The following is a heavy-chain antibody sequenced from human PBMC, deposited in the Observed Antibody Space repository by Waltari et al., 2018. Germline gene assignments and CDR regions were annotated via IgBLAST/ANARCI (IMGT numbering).Heavy chain of an antibody. J-gene: IGHJ4*02. V-gene: IGHV1-18*01. Sequence: QVRLVQSGGEVKKPGASVKVSCKASGYIFTSYGISWVRQAPGQGLEWMGWISPYNFNTNYAQKFQGRVTMTTDTSTSTSYMELTSLRSDYTALYYCARGDDILTEYYKGLDYWGQGSLVTVSS. CDR1: GYIFTSYG. CDR2: ISPYNFNT. CDR3: ARGDDILTEYYKGLDY. D-gene: IGHD3-9*01.